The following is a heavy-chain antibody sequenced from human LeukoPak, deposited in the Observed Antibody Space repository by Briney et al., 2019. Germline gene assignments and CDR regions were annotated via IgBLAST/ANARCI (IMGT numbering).Heavy chain of an antibody. D-gene: IGHD3-10*01. CDR3: AKDDAWLRFGE. Sequence: PGGSLRLSCAASGFTFSNYDMNWIRQAPGKGLEWVSGISPSADIKYYADSVKGRFTISRDNSKNMLYLEVISLTADDTAVYYCAKDDAWLRFGEWSQGTLVTVSS. CDR1: GFTFSNYD. CDR2: ISPSADIK. J-gene: IGHJ4*02. V-gene: IGHV3-23*01.